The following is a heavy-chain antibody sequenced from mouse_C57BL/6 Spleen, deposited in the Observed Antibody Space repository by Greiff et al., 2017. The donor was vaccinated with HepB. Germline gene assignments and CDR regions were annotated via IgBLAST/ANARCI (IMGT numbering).Heavy chain of an antibody. V-gene: IGHV3-6*01. CDR3: AREDGSSPFDY. D-gene: IGHD1-1*01. CDR2: ISYDGSN. CDR1: GYSITSGYY. Sequence: EVKLEESGPGLVKPSQSLSLTCSVTGYSITSGYYWNWIRQFPGNKLEWMGYISYDGSNNYNPSLKNRISITRYTSKNQFFLKLNSVTTEDTATYYCAREDGSSPFDYWGQGTTLTVSS. J-gene: IGHJ2*01.